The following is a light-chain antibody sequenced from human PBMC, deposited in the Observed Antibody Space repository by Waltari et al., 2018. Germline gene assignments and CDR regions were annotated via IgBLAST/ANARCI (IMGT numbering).Light chain of an antibody. CDR2: AAS. CDR3: LQHSSYPYT. CDR1: QGISSS. Sequence: DIQMTQSPSAMSASVGDGVTITCRASQGISSSLAWFQLNPGKVPTRLIYAASILQSGVPSRFSGSRSGTQFTLTISSLQPEDFATYYCLQHSSYPYTFGQGTKLEIK. J-gene: IGKJ2*01. V-gene: IGKV1-17*03.